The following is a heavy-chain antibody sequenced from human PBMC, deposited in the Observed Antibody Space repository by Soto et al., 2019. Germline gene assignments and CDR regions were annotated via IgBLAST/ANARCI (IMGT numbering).Heavy chain of an antibody. CDR2: IYYSGST. J-gene: IGHJ4*02. CDR3: ARLGGEAFDY. V-gene: IGHV4-39*01. CDR1: GGSISSSSYY. Sequence: QLQLQESGPGLVKPSETLSLTCTVSGGSISSSSYYWGWIRQPPGKGLEWIGSIYYSGSTYYNPSLKSRVTISVDTSKNQFSLKLSSVTAADSAVYYCARLGGEAFDYWGQGTLVTVSS. D-gene: IGHD3-10*01.